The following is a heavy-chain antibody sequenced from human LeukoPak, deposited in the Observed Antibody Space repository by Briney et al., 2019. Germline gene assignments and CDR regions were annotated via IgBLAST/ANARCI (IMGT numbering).Heavy chain of an antibody. CDR3: ARLGGGIHGYYYFYMDV. J-gene: IGHJ6*03. CDR1: GYTFTGYD. V-gene: IGHV1-8*01. Sequence: GPSVKVSCKASGYTFTGYDINWVREATGQGLEWMGWRTADSGNTGYAQKFQGRVTMTRNTSISTAYMELSSLRSEDTAVYYCARLGGGIHGYYYFYMDVWGKGITVTVSS. CDR2: RTADSGNT. D-gene: IGHD3-16*01.